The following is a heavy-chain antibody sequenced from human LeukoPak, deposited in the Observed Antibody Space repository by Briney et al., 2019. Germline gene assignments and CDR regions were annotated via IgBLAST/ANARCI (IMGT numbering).Heavy chain of an antibody. Sequence: PSETLSLTCTVSGGSISSSSYYWGWIRQPPGKGLEWIGSIYYSGSTYYNPSLKSRVTISVDTSKNQFSLKLSSVTAADTAVYYCARDSRCRSSWCFHDAFDIWGQGTMVTVSS. CDR3: ARDSRCRSSWCFHDAFDI. D-gene: IGHD6-13*01. J-gene: IGHJ3*02. CDR2: IYYSGST. CDR1: GGSISSSSYY. V-gene: IGHV4-39*07.